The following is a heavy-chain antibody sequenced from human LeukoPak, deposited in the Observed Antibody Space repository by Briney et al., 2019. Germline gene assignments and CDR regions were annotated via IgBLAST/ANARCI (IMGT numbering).Heavy chain of an antibody. D-gene: IGHD2-2*01. Sequence: SETLSLTCTVSGGSISSYYWSWIRQPPGKGLEWIGYIYYSGSTNYSPSLKSRVTISVDTSKNQFSLKLSSVTAADTAVYYCARVGYCSSTSCYGDSIWFDPWGQGTLVTVSS. V-gene: IGHV4-59*01. CDR2: IYYSGST. J-gene: IGHJ5*02. CDR1: GGSISSYY. CDR3: ARVGYCSSTSCYGDSIWFDP.